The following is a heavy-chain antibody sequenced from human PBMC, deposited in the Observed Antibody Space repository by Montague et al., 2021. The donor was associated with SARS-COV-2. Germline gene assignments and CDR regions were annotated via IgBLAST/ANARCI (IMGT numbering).Heavy chain of an antibody. Sequence: PALVKPTQTLTLTCTFSGFSLSAIGVAVGWIRQPPGKALEWLALIYWDDDKRYSPSLKSRLTITKDTSKNQVVLTMTNMDPVDTATYFCTHNGGSSWTQPYFDYWGQGTLVTVSS. CDR2: IYWDDDK. CDR3: THNGGSSWTQPYFDY. D-gene: IGHD6-13*01. V-gene: IGHV2-5*02. CDR1: GFSLSAIGVA. J-gene: IGHJ4*02.